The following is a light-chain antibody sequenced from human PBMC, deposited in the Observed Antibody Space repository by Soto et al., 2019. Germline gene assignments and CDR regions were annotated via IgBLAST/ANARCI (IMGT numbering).Light chain of an antibody. CDR2: EVS. CDR1: SSDVGGYNY. Sequence: QSVLTQPASVSGSPGQSITISCTGTSSDVGGYNYVSWYQQHPGKAPKLMIYEVSNRPSGVSNRFSGSKSGNTASQTVSGLQVDDEADYYCSSYTSSSTAFGTGTKLTVL. CDR3: SSYTSSSTA. V-gene: IGLV2-14*01. J-gene: IGLJ1*01.